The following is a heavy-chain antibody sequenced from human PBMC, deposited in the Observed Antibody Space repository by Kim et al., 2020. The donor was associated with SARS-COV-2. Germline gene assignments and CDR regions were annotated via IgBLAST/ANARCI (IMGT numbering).Heavy chain of an antibody. CDR3: ARKGWFGELLRSWYFDL. V-gene: IGHV3-53*01. Sequence: GGSLRLSCAASGFTVSSNYMSWVRQAPGKGLEWVSVIYSGGSTYYADSVKGRFTISRDNSKNTLYLQMNSLRADDTAVYYCARKGWFGELLRSWYFDLLGRGTLVTVSS. D-gene: IGHD3-10*01. CDR2: IYSGGST. CDR1: GFTVSSNY. J-gene: IGHJ2*01.